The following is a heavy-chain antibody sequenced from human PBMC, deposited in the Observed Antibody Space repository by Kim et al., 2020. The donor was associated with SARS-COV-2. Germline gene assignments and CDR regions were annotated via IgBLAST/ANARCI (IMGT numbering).Heavy chain of an antibody. Sequence: ASVKVSCKASGYTFIAYYMHWGRHAPGQGLEWMGGINPNSGVTKYAQKFQGRVTGTTDTSIITAYIELTSLTSDDTAAYYCLTVAIPLAGVPGSFHRWGQNSLVTVSS. CDR3: LTVAIPLAGVPGSFHR. V-gene: IGHV1-2*02. J-gene: IGHJ1*01. CDR2: INPNSGVT. CDR1: GYTFIAYY. D-gene: IGHD2-2*01.